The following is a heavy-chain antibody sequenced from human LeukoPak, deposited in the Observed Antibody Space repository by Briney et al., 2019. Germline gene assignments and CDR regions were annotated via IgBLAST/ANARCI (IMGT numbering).Heavy chain of an antibody. V-gene: IGHV1-8*01. CDR3: ARAGGVYTSVDYYYGMDV. CDR1: GYTFTSYD. Sequence: ASVKVSCKASGYTFTSYDINWVRQATGQGLEWMGWMNPNSGNTGYAQKFQGRVTITADESTSTAYTELSSLRSEDTAVYYCARAGGVYTSVDYYYGMDVWGQGTTVTVSS. J-gene: IGHJ6*02. D-gene: IGHD2-8*02. CDR2: MNPNSGNT.